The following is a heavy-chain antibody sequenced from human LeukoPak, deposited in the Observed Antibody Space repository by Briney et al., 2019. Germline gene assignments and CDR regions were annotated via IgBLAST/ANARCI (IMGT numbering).Heavy chain of an antibody. CDR2: ISGSGGTP. D-gene: IGHD3-16*01. CDR1: GFTFSSYD. Sequence: GGSLRLSCVASGFTFSSYDMNWVRQAPGKGLEWVSTISGSGGTPHYADSVKGRFTISRDNSKNTLHLQMNSLRAEDTAVYYCAKGGDLITYFDYWGQGTQVTVSS. J-gene: IGHJ4*02. V-gene: IGHV3-23*01. CDR3: AKGGDLITYFDY.